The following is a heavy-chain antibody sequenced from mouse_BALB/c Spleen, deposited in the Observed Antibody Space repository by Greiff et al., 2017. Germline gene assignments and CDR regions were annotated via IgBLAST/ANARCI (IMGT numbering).Heavy chain of an antibody. CDR2: IWAGGST. V-gene: IGHV2-9*02. Sequence: VMLVESGPGLVAPSQSLSITCTVSGFSLTSYGVHWVRQPPGKGLEWLGVIWAGGSTNYNSALMSRLSISKDNSKSQVFLKMNSLQTDDTAMYYCARDPSHYYGSSYDAMDYWGQGTSVTVSS. J-gene: IGHJ4*01. CDR3: ARDPSHYYGSSYDAMDY. CDR1: GFSLTSYG. D-gene: IGHD1-1*01.